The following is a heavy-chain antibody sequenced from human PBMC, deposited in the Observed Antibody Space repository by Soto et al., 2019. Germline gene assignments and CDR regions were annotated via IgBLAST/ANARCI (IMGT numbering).Heavy chain of an antibody. CDR1: GYTFTSYG. V-gene: IGHV1-18*01. D-gene: IGHD2-2*01. J-gene: IGHJ6*02. CDR2: ISAYNGNT. CDR3: ARDRSPGSVVVPAAISKNRFYYYYGMDV. Sequence: ASVKVSCKASGYTFTSYGISWVRQAPGQGLEWMGWISAYNGNTNYAQKLQGRVTMTTDTSTSTAYMELRSLRSDDTAVYYCARDRSPGSVVVPAAISKNRFYYYYGMDVWGQGTTVTVSS.